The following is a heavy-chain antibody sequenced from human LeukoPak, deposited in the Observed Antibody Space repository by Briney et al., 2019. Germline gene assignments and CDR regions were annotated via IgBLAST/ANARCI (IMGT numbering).Heavy chain of an antibody. Sequence: ASVKVSCKASGYTFTSYDINWVRQATGQGLEWMGWMNPNSGNTGYAQKFQGRVTMTRNTSISTAYMELSSLRSEDTAVYYCARGLVDFWSGCYNRNFDYWGQGTLVTVSS. CDR1: GYTFTSYD. CDR3: ARGLVDFWSGCYNRNFDY. CDR2: MNPNSGNT. V-gene: IGHV1-8*01. D-gene: IGHD3-3*01. J-gene: IGHJ4*02.